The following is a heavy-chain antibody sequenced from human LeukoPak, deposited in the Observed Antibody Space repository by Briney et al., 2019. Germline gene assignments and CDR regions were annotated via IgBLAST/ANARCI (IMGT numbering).Heavy chain of an antibody. V-gene: IGHV3-11*04. Sequence: GGSLRLSCAASGFTFSDYYMSWIRQAPGKGLEWVSYISSSGSTIYYADSVKGRFTISRDNAKNSLYLQMNSLRAEDTAVYYCARDSMEPGIAVAGTDYWGQGTLVTVSS. D-gene: IGHD6-19*01. J-gene: IGHJ4*02. CDR2: ISSSGSTI. CDR1: GFTFSDYY. CDR3: ARDSMEPGIAVAGTDY.